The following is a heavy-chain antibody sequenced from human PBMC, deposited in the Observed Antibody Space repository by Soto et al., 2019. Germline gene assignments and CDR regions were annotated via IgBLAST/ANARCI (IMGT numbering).Heavy chain of an antibody. CDR2: IYPGDSDT. J-gene: IGHJ6*02. CDR1: GYSVTSYW. D-gene: IGHD5-18*01. CDR3: ARQIDPGYSYGAYYYYYGMDV. V-gene: IGHV5-51*01. Sequence: PGESLKISCKGSGYSVTSYWIGWVRQMPGKGLEWMGIIYPGDSDTRYSPSFQGQVTISADKSISTAYLQWSSLKASDTAMYYCARQIDPGYSYGAYYYYYGMDVWGQGTTVTVSS.